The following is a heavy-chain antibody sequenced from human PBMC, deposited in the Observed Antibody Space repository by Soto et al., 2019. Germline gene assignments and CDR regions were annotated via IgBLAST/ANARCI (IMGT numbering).Heavy chain of an antibody. CDR1: GYAFGDYD. Sequence: ASVKVSCKASGYAFGDYDISWVLQAPGQGLEWMGWINPNSANTGYAQKFQGRVSMTRDMSISTAYMELSRLRPEDTTIYYCARMATYGTLNSFDPWGQGALVTVSS. V-gene: IGHV1-8*01. D-gene: IGHD1-1*01. CDR3: ARMATYGTLNSFDP. J-gene: IGHJ5*02. CDR2: INPNSANT.